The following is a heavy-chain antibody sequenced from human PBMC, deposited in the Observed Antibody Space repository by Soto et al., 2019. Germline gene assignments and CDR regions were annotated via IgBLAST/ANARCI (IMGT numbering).Heavy chain of an antibody. CDR3: AKEGAIFGVVNGLVDY. CDR1: GFTFSSYA. CDR2: ISGSGGST. D-gene: IGHD3-3*01. Sequence: GGSLRLSCAASGFTFSSYAMSWVRQAPGKGLEWVSAISGSGGSTYYADSVKGQFTISRDNSKNTLYLQMNSLRAEDTAVYYCAKEGAIFGVVNGLVDYWGQGTLVTVSS. V-gene: IGHV3-23*01. J-gene: IGHJ4*02.